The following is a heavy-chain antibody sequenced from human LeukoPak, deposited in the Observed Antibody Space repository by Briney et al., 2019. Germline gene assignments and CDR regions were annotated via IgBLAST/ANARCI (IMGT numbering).Heavy chain of an antibody. D-gene: IGHD2-2*01. J-gene: IGHJ4*02. V-gene: IGHV3-30*02. CDR3: AKPRWQLLYYFDY. CDR1: GFTFSSYG. CDR2: IRYDGSNK. Sequence: RGSLRLSCAASGFTFSSYGMHWVRQAPGKWLEWVAFIRYDGSNKYYADSVKGRFTISRDNSKNTLYLQMNSLRAEDTAVYYCAKPRWQLLYYFDYWGQGTLVTVSS.